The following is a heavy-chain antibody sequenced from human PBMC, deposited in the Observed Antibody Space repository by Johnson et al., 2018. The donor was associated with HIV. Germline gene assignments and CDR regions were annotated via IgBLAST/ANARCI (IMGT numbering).Heavy chain of an antibody. Sequence: VQLVASGGGVVQPGRSLRLSCAASGFTFDDYGMSWVRQAPGKGLEWVSGINWNGGSTGYADSVKGRFTISRDNSKNTLYLQINSLKTEDTAVYYCRLVEAIWYDSSGPSDAFDIWGQGTMVTVSS. CDR2: INWNGGST. J-gene: IGHJ3*02. CDR1: GFTFDDYG. CDR3: RLVEAIWYDSSGPSDAFDI. V-gene: IGHV3-20*04. D-gene: IGHD3-22*01.